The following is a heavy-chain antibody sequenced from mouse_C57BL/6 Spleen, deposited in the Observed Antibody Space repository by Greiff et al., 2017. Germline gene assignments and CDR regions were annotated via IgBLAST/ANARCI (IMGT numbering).Heavy chain of an antibody. CDR3: ARGITTWYFDV. J-gene: IGHJ1*03. Sequence: EVQLQQSGPELVKPGASVKISCKASGYTFTDYYMNWVKQSHGKSLEWIGAINPNNGGTSYNQKFKGKATLTVDKSSSTAYMELRSLTSEDSAVYYCARGITTWYFDVWGTGTTVTVSS. CDR1: GYTFTDYY. V-gene: IGHV1-26*01. CDR2: INPNNGGT. D-gene: IGHD2-4*01.